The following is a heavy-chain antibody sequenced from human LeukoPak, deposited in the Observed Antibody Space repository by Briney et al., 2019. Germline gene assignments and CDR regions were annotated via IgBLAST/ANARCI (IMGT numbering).Heavy chain of an antibody. V-gene: IGHV3-11*04. CDR1: GFTFSDYY. CDR3: ARGQIRSRYYFDY. Sequence: GGSLRLTCAASGFTFSDYYMSWIRQAPGKGLEWVSYISSSGSTIYYADSVKGRFTISRDNAKNSLYLQMNSLRAEDTAVYYCARGQIRSRYYFDYWGQGTLVTVSS. D-gene: IGHD1-26*01. J-gene: IGHJ4*02. CDR2: ISSSGSTI.